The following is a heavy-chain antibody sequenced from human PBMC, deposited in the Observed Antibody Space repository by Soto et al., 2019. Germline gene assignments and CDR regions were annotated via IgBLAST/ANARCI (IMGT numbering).Heavy chain of an antibody. D-gene: IGHD2-2*01. CDR3: ERDRHPYSTKYYFDY. Sequence: PGGSLRLSCAASGFTFSTYAMNWVRQPPGKGLEWVSSISGSGAYTYYADSAQGRFTISRDNSKNTLNLQMNSLRAEDTAVYYCERDRHPYSTKYYFDYWGQGTLVTVSS. V-gene: IGHV3-23*01. CDR2: ISGSGAYT. J-gene: IGHJ4*02. CDR1: GFTFSTYA.